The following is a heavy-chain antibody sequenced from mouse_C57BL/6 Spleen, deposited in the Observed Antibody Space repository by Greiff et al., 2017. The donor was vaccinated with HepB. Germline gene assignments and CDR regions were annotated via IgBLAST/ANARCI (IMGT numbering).Heavy chain of an antibody. CDR2: IDPNSGGT. D-gene: IGHD1-1*01. CDR3: ARGGVTTVVANYCDY. CDR1: GYTFTSYW. J-gene: IGHJ2*01. Sequence: QVQLQQPGAELVKPGASVKLSCKASGYTFTSYWMHGVKQRPGRGLEWIGRIDPNSGGTKYNEKFKSKATLTVDKPSSTAYMLLSSLTSEDSAVYSCARGGVTTVVANYCDYWGQGTTLTVSS. V-gene: IGHV1-72*01.